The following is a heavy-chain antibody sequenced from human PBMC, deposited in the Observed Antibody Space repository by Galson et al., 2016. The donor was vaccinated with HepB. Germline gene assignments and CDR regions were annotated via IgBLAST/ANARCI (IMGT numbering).Heavy chain of an antibody. CDR3: TRVNHLGRGMNV. CDR2: TYYRSQWSH. CDR1: GDSVSSSSAG. D-gene: IGHD1-14*01. J-gene: IGHJ6*02. Sequence: CAISGDSVSSSSAGWNWIRQSPSRGLEWLGRTYYRSQWSHDYAPSVRGRLFLYADTSKNQFSMQLNSVTLEDTAVYYCTRVNHLGRGMNVWGQGTTVTVSS. V-gene: IGHV6-1*01.